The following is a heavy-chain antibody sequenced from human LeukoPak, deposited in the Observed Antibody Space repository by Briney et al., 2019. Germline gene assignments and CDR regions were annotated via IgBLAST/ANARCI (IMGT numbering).Heavy chain of an antibody. V-gene: IGHV4-39*02. CDR2: VYYGGSP. D-gene: IGHD6-25*01. CDR3: ARSSGTGTFSY. J-gene: IGHJ4*02. CDR1: GDSISRSTYY. Sequence: SETLSLTCTVSGDSISRSTYYWARIRQPPGKGLEWIGSVYYGGSPYFNPSLESRATKSVDTSKNHFALKMSSVTAADTAVYYCARSSGTGTFSYWGQGTLVTVSS.